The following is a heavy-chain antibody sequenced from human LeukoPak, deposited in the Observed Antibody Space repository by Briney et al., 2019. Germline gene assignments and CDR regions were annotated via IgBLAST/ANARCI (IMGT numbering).Heavy chain of an antibody. D-gene: IGHD3-22*01. V-gene: IGHV4-4*07. J-gene: IGHJ4*02. Sequence: PSETLSLTCTVSGGSISSYYWSWIRQPAGKGLEWIGRIYTSGSTNYNPSLKSRVTMSVDTPKNQFSLKVSSVTAADTAVYYCARRIRVGSNNHYYHSNTFPFDYWGQGTLVTVSS. CDR3: ARRIRVGSNNHYYHSNTFPFDY. CDR1: GGSISSYY. CDR2: IYTSGST.